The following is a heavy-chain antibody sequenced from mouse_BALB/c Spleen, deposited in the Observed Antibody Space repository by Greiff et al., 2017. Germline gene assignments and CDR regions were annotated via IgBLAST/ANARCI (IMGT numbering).Heavy chain of an antibody. CDR2: ISSGSSTI. Sequence: DVMLVESGGGLVQPGGSRKLSCAASGFTFSSFGMHWVRQAPEKGLEWVAYISSGSSTIYYADTVKGRFTISRDNPKNTLFLQMTSLRSEDTAMYYCARSGYGSSHYFDYWGQGTTLTVSS. V-gene: IGHV5-17*02. CDR1: GFTFSSFG. CDR3: ARSGYGSSHYFDY. D-gene: IGHD1-1*01. J-gene: IGHJ2*01.